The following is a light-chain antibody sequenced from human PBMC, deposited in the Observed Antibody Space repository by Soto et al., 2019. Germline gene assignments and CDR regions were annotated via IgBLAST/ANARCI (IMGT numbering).Light chain of an antibody. CDR2: GAS. J-gene: IGKJ1*01. Sequence: EIVVTQSPGTLSLSPGDRATLSCRASQSVSRSYLGWYQHKPGQAPRLLMYGASIRAASVPDRFSGSGSGTEFTLTISRLEPEDFTVYYCHHYETFGQGTKADIK. CDR1: QSVSRSY. CDR3: HHYET. V-gene: IGKV3-20*01.